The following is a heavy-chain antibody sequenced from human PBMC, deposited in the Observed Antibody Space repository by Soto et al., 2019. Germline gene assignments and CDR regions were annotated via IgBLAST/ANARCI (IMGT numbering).Heavy chain of an antibody. CDR3: AKVQNYYDSSGPLDY. V-gene: IGHV3-23*01. CDR1: GFTFSSYA. CDR2: ISGSGGST. Sequence: GGSLRLSCAASGFTFSSYAMSWVRRAPGKGLEWVSAISGSGGSTYYADSVKGRFTISRDNSKNTLYLQMNSLRAQDTAVYYCAKVQNYYDSSGPLDYWGQGTLVTVSS. D-gene: IGHD3-22*01. J-gene: IGHJ4*02.